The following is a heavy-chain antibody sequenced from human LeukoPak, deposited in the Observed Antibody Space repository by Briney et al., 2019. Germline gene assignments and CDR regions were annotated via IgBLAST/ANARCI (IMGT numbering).Heavy chain of an antibody. CDR2: INPDNGVT. CDR1: GYTFTGYY. V-gene: IGHV1-2*02. J-gene: IGHJ3*02. Sequence: ASVKVSCKASGYTFTGYYIHWVRQAPGQGLEWMGWINPDNGVTSYAQKFQGRVTMTRDTSISTAYMDLSRLRSDDTAVYYCARDGSRTAFDIWGQGTMVTVSS. D-gene: IGHD3-10*01. CDR3: ARDGSRTAFDI.